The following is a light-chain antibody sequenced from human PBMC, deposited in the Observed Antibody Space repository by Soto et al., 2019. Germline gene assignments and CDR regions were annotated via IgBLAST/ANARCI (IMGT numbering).Light chain of an antibody. CDR1: QRSSTY. CDR2: DTY. J-gene: IGKJ1*01. V-gene: IGKV3-11*01. Sequence: ESVLTQSPVTLSLSPGEGATLSCRASQRSSTYLAWYQQKLGQAPRLLIYDTYKRATAIPARFSGSGSGTDFTLTISSLEPEDFAVYFCQQRSNWPPLWTFGQGTRVEIK. CDR3: QQRSNWPPLWT.